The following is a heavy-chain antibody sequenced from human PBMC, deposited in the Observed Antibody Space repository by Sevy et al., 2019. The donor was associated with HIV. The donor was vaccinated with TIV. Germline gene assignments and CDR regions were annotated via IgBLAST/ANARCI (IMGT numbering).Heavy chain of an antibody. D-gene: IGHD1-26*01. CDR3: AKVKWEWGPHYYFDY. J-gene: IGHJ4*02. Sequence: GGSLRLSCAASGFTFSNYAMTWVRQAPGKGLEWVSTIDITYNTHYTDSVEGRFSISRDNSKNTLYLQMKSLRAEDTAVYYCAKVKWEWGPHYYFDYWGQGTLVTVSS. CDR1: GFTFSNYA. CDR2: IDITYNT. V-gene: IGHV3-23*05.